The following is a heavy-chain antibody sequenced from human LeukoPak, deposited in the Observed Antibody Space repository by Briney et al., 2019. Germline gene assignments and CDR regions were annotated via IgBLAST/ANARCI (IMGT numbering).Heavy chain of an antibody. CDR2: TYYRSRWYK. CDR3: TRGKNFRADAFDI. D-gene: IGHD2/OR15-2a*01. J-gene: IGHJ3*02. CDR1: GDIVSSNSAT. V-gene: IGHV6-1*01. Sequence: SQTLSLTCALSGDIVSSNSATWHWIRQSPSRGLEWLGRTYYRSRWYKYYAVSVKGRITINPDTSKNQFSLQLNSVTPEDTAVYYCTRGKNFRADAFDIWGQGTMVTVSS.